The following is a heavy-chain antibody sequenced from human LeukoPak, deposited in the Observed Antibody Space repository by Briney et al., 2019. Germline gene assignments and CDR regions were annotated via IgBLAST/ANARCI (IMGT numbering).Heavy chain of an antibody. J-gene: IGHJ4*02. CDR1: GGSISSGGYY. CDR3: ASFSGYDYHRPFDY. V-gene: IGHV4-31*03. CDR2: IYYSGST. Sequence: PSETLSLTCTVSGGSISSGGYYWSWTRQHPGEGLEWIGYIYYSGSTYYNPSLKSRVTISVDTSTNQFSLKLSSVTAADTAVYYCASFSGYDYHRPFDYWGEGNLVTVSS. D-gene: IGHD5-12*01.